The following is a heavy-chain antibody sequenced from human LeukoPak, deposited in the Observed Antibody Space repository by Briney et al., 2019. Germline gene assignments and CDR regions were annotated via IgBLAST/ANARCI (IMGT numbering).Heavy chain of an antibody. D-gene: IGHD3-9*01. V-gene: IGHV1-69*04. CDR1: GGTFSSYA. J-gene: IGHJ4*02. CDR3: ARGSYYDILTGYSYFHY. Sequence: GASVKVSCKASGGTFSSYAISWVRQAPGQGLEWMGRIIPILGIANYAQKFQGRVTITADKSASTAYMELSSLRSEDTAVYYCARGSYYDILTGYSYFHYWGQGTLVTVSS. CDR2: IIPILGIA.